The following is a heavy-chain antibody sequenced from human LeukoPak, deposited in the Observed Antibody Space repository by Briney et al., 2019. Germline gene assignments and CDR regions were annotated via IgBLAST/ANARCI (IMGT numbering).Heavy chain of an antibody. D-gene: IGHD6-13*01. J-gene: IGHJ4*02. CDR1: GGSISSGGYY. Sequence: SETLSLTCTVSGGSISSGGYYWSWIRQHPGKGLEWIGYIYYSGSTYYNPSLKSRVTISVDTSKNQFSLKLSSVTAADTAVYYCAREKSDSSSWYLDYWGQGTLVTVSS. V-gene: IGHV4-31*03. CDR2: IYYSGST. CDR3: AREKSDSSSWYLDY.